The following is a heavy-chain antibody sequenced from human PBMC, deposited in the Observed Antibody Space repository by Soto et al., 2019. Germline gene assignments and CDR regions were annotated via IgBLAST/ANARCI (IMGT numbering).Heavy chain of an antibody. Sequence: SVKVSCKASGGTFSSYTISWVRQAPGQGLEWMGRIIPILGIANYAQKFQGRVTITADKSTSTAYMELSSLRSEDTAVYYCARDPGGAARPFWFDPWGQGTLVTVSS. V-gene: IGHV1-69*04. J-gene: IGHJ5*02. CDR3: ARDPGGAARPFWFDP. CDR2: IIPILGIA. D-gene: IGHD6-6*01. CDR1: GGTFSSYT.